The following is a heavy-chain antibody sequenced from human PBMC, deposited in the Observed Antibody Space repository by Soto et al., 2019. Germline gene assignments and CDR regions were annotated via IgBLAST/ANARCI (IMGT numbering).Heavy chain of an antibody. CDR1: GFTFSSYA. CDR2: ISGSGGST. J-gene: IGHJ6*02. CDR3: AAEFSAYYYYGMDV. V-gene: IGHV3-23*01. Sequence: GGSLRLSCAASGFTFSSYAMSWVRQAPGKGLEWVSAISGSGGSTYYADSVKGRFTISRDNSKNTLYLQMNSLRAEDTAVYYCAAEFSAYYYYGMDVWGQGTTVTVS.